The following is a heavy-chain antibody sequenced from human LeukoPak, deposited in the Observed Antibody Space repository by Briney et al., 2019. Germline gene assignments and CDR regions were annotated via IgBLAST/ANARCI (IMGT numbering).Heavy chain of an antibody. D-gene: IGHD4-17*01. CDR3: GEDPNGDYIGAFDF. V-gene: IGHV3-23*01. CDR1: GFSFSNYA. CDR2: ITGSGANT. Sequence: RGSLRLSCAASGFSFSNYASVWVRQAPPQGMGWVSAITGSGANTYYADAVKGRFTMSRDNSKNTLYLHMNRLRGEDTAVYYCGEDPNGDYIGAFDFWGQGTLVFVSS. J-gene: IGHJ3*01.